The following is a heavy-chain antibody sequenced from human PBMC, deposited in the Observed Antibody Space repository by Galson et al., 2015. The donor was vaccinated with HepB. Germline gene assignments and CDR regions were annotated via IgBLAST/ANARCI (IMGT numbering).Heavy chain of an antibody. CDR3: ARASYCSSTSCYNLLGGAYYYYYMDV. Sequence: TLSLTCTVSSGSISSYYWSWIRQPPGKGLEWIGYIYYSGSTNYNPSLKSRVTISVDTSKNQFSLKLSSVTAADTAVYYCARASYCSSTSCYNLLGGAYYYYYMDVWGKGTTVTVSS. CDR2: IYYSGST. D-gene: IGHD2-2*02. V-gene: IGHV4-59*01. J-gene: IGHJ6*03. CDR1: SGSISSYY.